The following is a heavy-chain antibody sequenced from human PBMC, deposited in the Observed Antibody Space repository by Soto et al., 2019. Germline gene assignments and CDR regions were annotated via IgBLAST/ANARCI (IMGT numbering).Heavy chain of an antibody. Sequence: ASVKVSCKASGYTFTGYYMHWVRQAPGQRLEWMGWINAGNGNTKYSQKFQGRVTITRDTSATTAYMELSSLRSEDTAMYYCARDRSAVVSTILDFDSWGQGTLVTVSS. CDR3: ARDRSAVVSTILDFDS. D-gene: IGHD3-3*01. CDR2: INAGNGNT. V-gene: IGHV1-3*01. CDR1: GYTFTGYY. J-gene: IGHJ4*02.